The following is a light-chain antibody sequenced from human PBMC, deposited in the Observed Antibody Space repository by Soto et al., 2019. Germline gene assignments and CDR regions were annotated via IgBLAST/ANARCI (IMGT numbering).Light chain of an antibody. CDR3: LQQDTYPFT. V-gene: IGKV1-17*01. Sequence: DIQMTQSPSSLSASVGDRVTFTCRASQGIRNNVAWYQQKPGKAPKRLIYAASSLQTGVPSRFSGTESGTEFTLTISSLQPEHFATYCCLQQDTYPFTIGSSTKLDI. CDR2: AAS. J-gene: IGKJ3*01. CDR1: QGIRNN.